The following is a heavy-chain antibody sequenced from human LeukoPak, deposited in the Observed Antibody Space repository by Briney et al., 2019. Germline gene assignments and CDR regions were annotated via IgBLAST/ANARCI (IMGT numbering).Heavy chain of an antibody. D-gene: IGHD6-19*01. CDR3: ARGRTSKPYSSGWYPTPYFDY. CDR2: INHSGST. Sequence: SETLSLTCAVYGGSFSGYYWSWIRQPPGKGLEWIGEINHSGSTNYNPSLKSRVTISVDTSKNQFSLKLSSVTAADTAVYYCARGRTSKPYSSGWYPTPYFDYWGQGTLVTVSS. CDR1: GGSFSGYY. V-gene: IGHV4-34*01. J-gene: IGHJ4*02.